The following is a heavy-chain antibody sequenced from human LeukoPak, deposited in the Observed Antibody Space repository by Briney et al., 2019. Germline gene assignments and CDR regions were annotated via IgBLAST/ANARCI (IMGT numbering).Heavy chain of an antibody. CDR1: GYTFTGYY. J-gene: IGHJ3*02. Sequence: ASVKLSCKASGYTFTGYYMHWVRQAPGQGLEWMGWINPNRGGTNYAQKFQGRVTMTRDTSISTAYMELSRLRSDDTAVYYCARESRSGDNAFDIWGQGTMGTVSS. D-gene: IGHD2-15*01. CDR2: INPNRGGT. V-gene: IGHV1-2*02. CDR3: ARESRSGDNAFDI.